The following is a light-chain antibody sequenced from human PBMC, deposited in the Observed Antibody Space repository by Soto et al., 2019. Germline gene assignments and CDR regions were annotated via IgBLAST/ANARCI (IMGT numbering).Light chain of an antibody. CDR3: QLYNNWPPWT. J-gene: IGKJ1*01. V-gene: IGKV3-15*01. CDR1: QSVSSN. CDR2: GAS. Sequence: EIVMTQSPATLSVSPGERATLSCRASQSVSSNLAWYQQKPGQAPRLLIYGASTRATGIPARFSGSGSGTDSTLSISSLPSEDFPVYYCQLYNNWPPWTFGQGTKVEIQ.